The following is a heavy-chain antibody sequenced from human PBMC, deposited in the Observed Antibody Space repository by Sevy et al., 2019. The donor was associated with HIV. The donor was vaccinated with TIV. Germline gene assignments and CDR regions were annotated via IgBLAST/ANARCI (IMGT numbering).Heavy chain of an antibody. Sequence: ASVKVSCKASGGTFSSYAISWVRQTPGQGLEWMGGIIPIFGTANYAQKFQGRVTITADKSTSTAYMELSSLRSEDTAVYYCARGGNYYDSSVSSYYYYMDVWGKGTTVTVSS. D-gene: IGHD3-22*01. CDR1: GGTFSSYA. J-gene: IGHJ6*03. CDR3: ARGGNYYDSSVSSYYYYMDV. CDR2: IIPIFGTA. V-gene: IGHV1-69*06.